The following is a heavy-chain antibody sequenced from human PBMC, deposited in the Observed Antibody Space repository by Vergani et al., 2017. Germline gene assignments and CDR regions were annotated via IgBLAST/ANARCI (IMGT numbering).Heavy chain of an antibody. J-gene: IGHJ3*02. V-gene: IGHV4-30-4*08. CDR1: GGSIISSDHV. CDR3: ARGGRAIGQSLDI. D-gene: IGHD3-22*01. CDR2: IHSTGTS. Sequence: QVQLQESGPGLVEPSQTLSLTCTVSGGSIISSDHVWFWFRLSPGKGLEWVGYIHSTGTSFHNPPLQSRARISIDTSKSQFSLRLASVTAADTAVYCCARGGRAIGQSLDIWGQGTTVLVSS.